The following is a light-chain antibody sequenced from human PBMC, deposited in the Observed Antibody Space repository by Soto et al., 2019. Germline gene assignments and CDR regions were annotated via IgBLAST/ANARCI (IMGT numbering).Light chain of an antibody. Sequence: DVQLTQSPSTLSASVGDRVAITCQASQNIVNYLHWFLHRPGKAPQLLISDASHLEPGVPSRFSGQRSGPDCTLIINNLQPEDFATYFCQQYEELPLTFGGGNRV. CDR2: DAS. CDR3: QQYEELPLT. V-gene: IGKV1-33*01. J-gene: IGKJ4*01. CDR1: QNIVNY.